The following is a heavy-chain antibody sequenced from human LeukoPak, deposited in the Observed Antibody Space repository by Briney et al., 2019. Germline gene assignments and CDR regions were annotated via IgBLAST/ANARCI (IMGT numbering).Heavy chain of an antibody. D-gene: IGHD6-19*01. CDR1: GGSLSNGSYY. Sequence: PSETLSLTCTVSGGSLSNGSYYWSWIRQPAGRGLEWFGRIYTSWSTNYNPSLKSRVTISVDTSKNQFSLKLSSVTAADTAVYYCARGAVESSGWFFDYWGQGTLVTVSS. CDR2: IYTSWST. CDR3: ARGAVESSGWFFDY. J-gene: IGHJ4*02. V-gene: IGHV4-61*02.